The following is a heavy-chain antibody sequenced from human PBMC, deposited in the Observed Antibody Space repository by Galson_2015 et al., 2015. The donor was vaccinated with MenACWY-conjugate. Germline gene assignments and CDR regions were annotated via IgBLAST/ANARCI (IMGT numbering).Heavy chain of an antibody. J-gene: IGHJ3*01. CDR3: AKDPNGDYLGAFDL. V-gene: IGHV3-23*01. CDR2: ISASGDRT. CDR1: GLTFSNYA. D-gene: IGHD4-17*01. Sequence: SLRLSCAGSGLTFSNYAMTWVRQAPGKGLEWVSVISASGDRTNYADSVRGRFTISRDNSQNTLVLQMNSLLVEDTAVYYCAKDPNGDYLGAFDLWVRGTMVTVSS.